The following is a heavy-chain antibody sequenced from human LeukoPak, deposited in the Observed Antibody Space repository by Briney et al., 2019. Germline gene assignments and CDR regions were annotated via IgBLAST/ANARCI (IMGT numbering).Heavy chain of an antibody. V-gene: IGHV5-51*01. CDR2: IYPGDSDT. D-gene: IGHD6-13*01. CDR1: GYSFTSYW. CDR3: ARPGYSSSWYTGDAFDI. J-gene: IGHJ3*02. Sequence: GESLNISCKGSGYSFTSYWIGWVRQMPGKGLEWMGIIYPGDSDTRYSPSFQGQVTISADKSISTAYLQWSSLKASDTAMYYCARPGYSSSWYTGDAFDIWGQGTMVTVSS.